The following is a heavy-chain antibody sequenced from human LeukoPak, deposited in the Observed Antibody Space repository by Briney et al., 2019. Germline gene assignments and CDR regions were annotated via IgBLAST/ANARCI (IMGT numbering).Heavy chain of an antibody. J-gene: IGHJ6*03. CDR1: GGTFSSYA. CDR2: IIPIFGTA. D-gene: IGHD6-13*01. Sequence: SVKVSCKASGGTFSSYAISWVRQAPGQGLEWMGGIIPIFGTANYAQKFQGRVTITADKSTSTAYMELSSLRSGDTAVYYCARYSSSWYNYYYYMDVWGKGTTVTVSS. CDR3: ARYSSSWYNYYYYMDV. V-gene: IGHV1-69*06.